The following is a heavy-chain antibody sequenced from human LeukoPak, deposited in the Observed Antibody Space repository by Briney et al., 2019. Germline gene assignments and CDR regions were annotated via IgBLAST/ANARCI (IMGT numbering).Heavy chain of an antibody. D-gene: IGHD3-10*02. CDR1: GFTFSDYY. CDR3: AELGITMIGGV. Sequence: GGSLRLSCAASGFTFSDYYMSWIRRAPGKGLGWVSYISSSGSTIYYADSVKGRFTISRDNAKKSLYLQMNSLRAEDTAVYYCAELGITMIGGVWGKGTTVTISS. J-gene: IGHJ6*04. V-gene: IGHV3-11*04. CDR2: ISSSGSTI.